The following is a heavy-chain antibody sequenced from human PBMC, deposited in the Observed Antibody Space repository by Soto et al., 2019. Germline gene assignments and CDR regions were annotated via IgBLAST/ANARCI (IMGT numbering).Heavy chain of an antibody. J-gene: IGHJ4*02. V-gene: IGHV4-34*01. CDR3: ARDHAHGEYPYYFDS. CDR1: GGPFSGYY. Sequence: SETLSLTCAVYGGPFSGYYWSWIRQPPGKGLEWIGEINHSGSTNYNPSLKSRVTISVDTSKNQFFLKVSSVTAADTAVYYCARDHAHGEYPYYFDSWGQGALVTVSS. CDR2: INHSGST. D-gene: IGHD4-17*01.